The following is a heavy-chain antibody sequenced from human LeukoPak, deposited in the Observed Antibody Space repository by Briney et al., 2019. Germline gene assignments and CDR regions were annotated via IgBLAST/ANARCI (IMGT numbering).Heavy chain of an antibody. CDR3: ARVARWFGELINAFDI. D-gene: IGHD3-10*01. CDR2: ISCYNGDT. CDR1: GYAFNKYG. V-gene: IGHV1-18*03. Sequence: ASVKVSCKASGYAFNKYGIGWVRQAPGQGLEWMGWISCYNGDTNYAQKLQGRVTLSTDTPTTTVYMELRSLRSDDMAVYYCARVARWFGELINAFDIWGQGTMVTVSS. J-gene: IGHJ3*02.